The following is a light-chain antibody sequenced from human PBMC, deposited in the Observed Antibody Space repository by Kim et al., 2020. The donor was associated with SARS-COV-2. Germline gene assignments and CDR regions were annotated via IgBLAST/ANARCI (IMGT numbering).Light chain of an antibody. J-gene: IGLJ3*02. CDR3: AAWDDSLNGWV. CDR1: SSNIGSNT. Sequence: GQRVTISCSGSSSNIGSNTVNWYQQLPGTAPKLLIYSNNQRPSGVPDRFSGSKSGTSASLAISGLQSEDEPDYYCAAWDDSLNGWVFGGGTQLTVL. V-gene: IGLV1-44*01. CDR2: SNN.